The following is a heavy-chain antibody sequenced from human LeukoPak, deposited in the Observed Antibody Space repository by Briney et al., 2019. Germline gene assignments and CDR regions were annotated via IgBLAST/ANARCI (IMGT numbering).Heavy chain of an antibody. D-gene: IGHD2-2*01. J-gene: IGHJ4*02. V-gene: IGHV1-69*01. CDR1: GGTFSSYA. Sequence: SVKVSCKASGGTFSSYAISWVRQAPGQGLEWMGGIIPIFGTANYAQKFQGRVTITADESTSTAYMELSSLRSEDTAVYYCARADANRERDPYQLLFDYWGQGTLVTVSS. CDR2: IIPIFGTA. CDR3: ARADANRERDPYQLLFDY.